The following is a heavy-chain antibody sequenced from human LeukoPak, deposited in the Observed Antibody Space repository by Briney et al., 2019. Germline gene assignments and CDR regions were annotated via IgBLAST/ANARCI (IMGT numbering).Heavy chain of an antibody. J-gene: IGHJ5*02. CDR1: GGTFSSYA. CDR3: ARVRDIVVVPAAISRGDWFDP. D-gene: IGHD2-2*01. V-gene: IGHV1-69*13. Sequence: GASVKVSCKASGGTFSSYAISWVRQAPGQGLEWMGGIIPIFGTANYAQKFQGRVTSTADESTSTAYMELSSLRSEDTAVYYCARVRDIVVVPAAISRGDWFDPWGQGTLVTVSS. CDR2: IIPIFGTA.